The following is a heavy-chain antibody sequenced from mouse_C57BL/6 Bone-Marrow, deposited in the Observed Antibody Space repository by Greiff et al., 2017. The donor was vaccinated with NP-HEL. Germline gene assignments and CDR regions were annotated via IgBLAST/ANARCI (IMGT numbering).Heavy chain of an antibody. J-gene: IGHJ3*01. CDR2: ISNGGGST. CDR1: GFTFSDYY. Sequence: EVQLVESGGGLVQPGGSLKLSCAASGFTFSDYYMYWVRQTPEKRLEWVAYISNGGGSTYYPDTVKGRFTISRDNAKNTLYLQMSRLKSEDTAMYYCARHGGVTTPWFAYWGQGTLVTVSA. V-gene: IGHV5-12*01. D-gene: IGHD2-2*01. CDR3: ARHGGVTTPWFAY.